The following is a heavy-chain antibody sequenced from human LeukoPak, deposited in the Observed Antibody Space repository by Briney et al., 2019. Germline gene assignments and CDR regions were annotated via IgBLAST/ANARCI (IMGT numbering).Heavy chain of an antibody. J-gene: IGHJ3*02. CDR1: GFTFSSYS. CDR3: ARIRFLEREDAIDI. V-gene: IGHV3-21*01. Sequence: GGSLRLSCAASGFTFSSYSMNWVRQAPGKGLEWVSSISSSSSYIYYADSVKGRFTISRDNAKNSLYLQMNSLRAEDTAVYYCARIRFLEREDAIDIWGQGTMLTVSS. D-gene: IGHD3-3*01. CDR2: ISSSSSYI.